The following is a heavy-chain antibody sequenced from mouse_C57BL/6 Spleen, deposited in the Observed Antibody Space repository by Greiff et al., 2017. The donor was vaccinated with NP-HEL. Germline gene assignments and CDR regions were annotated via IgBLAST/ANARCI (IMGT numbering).Heavy chain of an antibody. V-gene: IGHV14-2*01. Sequence: VQLQQSGAELVKPGASVKLSCTASGFNIKDYYMHWLKQRTEQGLEWIGRIDPEDGETKYAPKFQGKATITADTSSNTAYLQLSSLTSEDTAVYYCARGDYYGSSPCFDYWGQGTTLTVSS. CDR1: GFNIKDYY. CDR2: IDPEDGET. CDR3: ARGDYYGSSPCFDY. J-gene: IGHJ2*01. D-gene: IGHD1-1*01.